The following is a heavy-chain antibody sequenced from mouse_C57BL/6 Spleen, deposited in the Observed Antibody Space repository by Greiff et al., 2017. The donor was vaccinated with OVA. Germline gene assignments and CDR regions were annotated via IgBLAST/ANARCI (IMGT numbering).Heavy chain of an antibody. V-gene: IGHV1-7*01. J-gene: IGHJ2*01. Sequence: QVHVKQSGAELAKPGASVKLSCKASGYTFTSYWMHWVKQRPGQGLEWIGYINPSSGYTKYNQKFKDKATLTADKSSSTAYMQLSSLTYEDSAVYYCARYYDGYLYYFDYWGQGTTLTVSS. CDR2: INPSSGYT. CDR1: GYTFTSYW. CDR3: ARYYDGYLYYFDY. D-gene: IGHD2-3*01.